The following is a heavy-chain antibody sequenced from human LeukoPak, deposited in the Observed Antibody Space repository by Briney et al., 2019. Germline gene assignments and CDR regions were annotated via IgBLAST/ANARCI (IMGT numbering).Heavy chain of an antibody. D-gene: IGHD3-22*01. CDR1: GYTFTTFY. J-gene: IGHJ3*02. V-gene: IGHV1-46*01. Sequence: ASVKVSCKASGYTFTTFYIHWVRQAPGQGLEWMGIINPSGGTTSYAQKFQGRVTMTRDTSTSTVYMELSSLRSEDTAVYYCAREGVQDSSGRTHAFDIWGQGTMVTVSS. CDR3: AREGVQDSSGRTHAFDI. CDR2: INPSGGTT.